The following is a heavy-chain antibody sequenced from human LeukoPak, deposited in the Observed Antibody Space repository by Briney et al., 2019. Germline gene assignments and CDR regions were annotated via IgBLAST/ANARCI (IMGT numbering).Heavy chain of an antibody. J-gene: IGHJ4*02. D-gene: IGHD3-22*01. CDR2: IHYSGST. CDR1: GGSISSSSYY. V-gene: IGHV4-39*01. CDR3: ASHYYDSSGFYYIEDY. Sequence: SETLSLTCTVYGGSISSSSYYWGWIRQPPGKGLEWIGSIHYSGSTYYNPSLKSRVTISVDTSKNQFSLKLNSVTAADTAVYYCASHYYDSSGFYYIEDYWGQGTLVTVSS.